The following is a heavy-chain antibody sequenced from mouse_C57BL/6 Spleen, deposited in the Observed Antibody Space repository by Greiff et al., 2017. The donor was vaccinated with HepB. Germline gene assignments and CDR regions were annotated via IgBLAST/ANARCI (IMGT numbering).Heavy chain of an antibody. CDR3: ARAWGN. Sequence: VQLQQSGPELVKPGASVKISCKASGYSFTGYYMNWVKQSPEKSLEWIGEINPSTGGTTYNQKFKAKATLTVDKSSSTAYMQLKSLTSEDSAVYYCARAWGNWGQGTTLTVSS. J-gene: IGHJ2*01. CDR2: INPSTGGT. D-gene: IGHD4-1*01. V-gene: IGHV1-42*01. CDR1: GYSFTGYY.